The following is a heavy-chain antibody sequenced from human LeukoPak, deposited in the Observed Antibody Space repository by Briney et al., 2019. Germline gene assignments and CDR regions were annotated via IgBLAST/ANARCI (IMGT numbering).Heavy chain of an antibody. CDR3: ASNDCSGGSCYAY. Sequence: SVKVSCKASGGAFSSYAISWVRQAPGQGLEWMGRIIPILGIANYAQKFQGRVTITADKSTSTAYMELSSLRSEDTAVYYCASNDCSGGSCYAYWGQGTLVTVSS. V-gene: IGHV1-69*04. D-gene: IGHD2-15*01. CDR1: GGAFSSYA. J-gene: IGHJ4*02. CDR2: IIPILGIA.